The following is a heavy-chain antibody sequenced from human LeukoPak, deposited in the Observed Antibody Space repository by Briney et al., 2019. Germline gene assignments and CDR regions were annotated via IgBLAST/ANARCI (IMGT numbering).Heavy chain of an antibody. CDR1: GFTFSSYS. CDR2: ISSSSTYI. CDR3: ASVGSRYCSGGTCYYFDY. Sequence: PGGSLRLSCAASGFTFSSYSMNWVRQAPGKGLEWASSISSSSTYIYYADSVKGRFTITRDNAKNSLYLQMNSLRADDTAVYYCASVGSRYCSGGTCYYFDYWGQGTLVTVSS. D-gene: IGHD2-15*01. J-gene: IGHJ4*02. V-gene: IGHV3-21*01.